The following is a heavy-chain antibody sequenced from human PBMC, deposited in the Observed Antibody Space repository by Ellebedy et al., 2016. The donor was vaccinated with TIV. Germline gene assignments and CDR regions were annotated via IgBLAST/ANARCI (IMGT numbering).Heavy chain of an antibody. CDR1: GFTFSSYW. Sequence: GGSLRLSCAASGFTFSSYWMHWVRQAPGKGLVWVSRINSDGSSTSYVDSVKGRFTISRDNAKNTLYLQMNSLRVEDTAVYYCARWPSGDAPLDYWGQGTLVTVSS. D-gene: IGHD4-17*01. J-gene: IGHJ4*02. CDR3: ARWPSGDAPLDY. V-gene: IGHV3-74*01. CDR2: INSDGSST.